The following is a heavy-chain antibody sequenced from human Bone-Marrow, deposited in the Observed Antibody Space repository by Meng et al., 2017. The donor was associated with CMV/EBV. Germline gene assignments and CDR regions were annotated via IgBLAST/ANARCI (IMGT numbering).Heavy chain of an antibody. CDR3: AREGWYSSSWYSDYYYYGMDV. CDR1: GFTFSSYS. CDR2: ISSSSSTI. Sequence: GESLKISCAASGFTFSSYSMNWVRQAPGKGLEWVSYISSSSSTIYYADSVKGRFTISRDNAKNSLYLQMNSLRAEDTAVYYCAREGWYSSSWYSDYYYYGMDVWGQGTTVTVSS. J-gene: IGHJ6*02. D-gene: IGHD6-13*01. V-gene: IGHV3-48*04.